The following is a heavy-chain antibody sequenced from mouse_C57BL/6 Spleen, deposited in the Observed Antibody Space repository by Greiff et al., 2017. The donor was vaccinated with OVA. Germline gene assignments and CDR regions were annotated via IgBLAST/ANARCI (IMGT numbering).Heavy chain of an antibody. J-gene: IGHJ2*01. D-gene: IGHD4-1*01. Sequence: VQLQQSGAELAKPGASVKLSCKASGYTFTSYWMHWVKQRPGQGLEWIGYINPSSGYTKYNQKFKDKATSTADKSSSIAYMQLSSLTYEDSAVYYCARSDFLGRPPDYWGQGTTLTVSS. V-gene: IGHV1-7*01. CDR3: ARSDFLGRPPDY. CDR1: GYTFTSYW. CDR2: INPSSGYT.